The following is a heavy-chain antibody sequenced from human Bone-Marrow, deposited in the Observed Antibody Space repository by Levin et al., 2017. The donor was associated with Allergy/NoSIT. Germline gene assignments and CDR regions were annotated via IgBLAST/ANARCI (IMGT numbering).Heavy chain of an antibody. J-gene: IGHJ4*02. D-gene: IGHD6-6*01. V-gene: IGHV3-11*01. CDR2: ISSSGYTI. CDR1: GFTFSDYY. Sequence: SCAASGFTFSDYYMSWIRQAPGKGLEWVSDISSSGYTIYYADSVKGRFTISRDNAKNSLYLQMNSLRADDTAVYYCARARRAYSSSDYWGQGTPVTVSS. CDR3: ARARRAYSSSDY.